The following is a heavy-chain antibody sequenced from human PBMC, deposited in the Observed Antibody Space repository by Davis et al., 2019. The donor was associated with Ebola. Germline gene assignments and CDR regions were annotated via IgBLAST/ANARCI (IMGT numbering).Heavy chain of an antibody. Sequence: GESLKISCAASGFTFSDYYMSWIRQAPGKGLEWVSYISSSGSTIYYADSVKGRFTISRDNAKNSLYLQMNSLRDEDTAVYYCARVVYYDSSGYFPPDYWGQGTLVTVSS. CDR1: GFTFSDYY. V-gene: IGHV3-11*04. CDR3: ARVVYYDSSGYFPPDY. CDR2: ISSSGSTI. J-gene: IGHJ4*02. D-gene: IGHD3-22*01.